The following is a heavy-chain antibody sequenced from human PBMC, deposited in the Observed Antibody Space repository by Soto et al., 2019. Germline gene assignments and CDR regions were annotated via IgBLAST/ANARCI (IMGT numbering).Heavy chain of an antibody. CDR2: ISPYNGNT. CDR3: ARDQSSGVFDY. Sequence: QVQLVQSGGEVKQPGASVRVSCKATGYTFINSAIAWVRQAPGQGLEWMGWISPYNGNTNYAQRVQGRVTITTDTSTSTAYMEIRSLRSADTAVYYCARDQSSGVFDYWGQGTLVTVST. D-gene: IGHD3-22*01. J-gene: IGHJ4*02. CDR1: GYTFINSA. V-gene: IGHV1-18*01.